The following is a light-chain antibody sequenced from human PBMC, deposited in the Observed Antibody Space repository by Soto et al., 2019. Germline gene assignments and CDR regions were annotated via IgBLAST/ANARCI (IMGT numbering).Light chain of an antibody. Sequence: DIQRNKYPSSSSASVGDRVTNACRASQGISNSLAWYQQKPGKPPKLLIYAAYTLRSVVPSRFSGSGSGTDFTLTISSLQPEDVATYYCQKYNNAPWTFGQGTKVDIK. CDR3: QKYNNAPWT. V-gene: IGKV1-27*01. CDR1: QGISNS. J-gene: IGKJ1*01. CDR2: AAY.